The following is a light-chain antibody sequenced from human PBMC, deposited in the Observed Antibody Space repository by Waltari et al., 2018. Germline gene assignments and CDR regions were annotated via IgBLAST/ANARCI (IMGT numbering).Light chain of an antibody. CDR3: SSDTNRRDVI. CDR1: YSAVGGYNS. Sequence: QSVLTQPASVSGPPGRSITISCAAAYSAVGGYNSVYWYQQHPGSAPELIIYAASNRPSGAADRFSGSKAGNTAPLTISGLQAEDEADYYCSSDTNRRDVIFGGGTKLTVL. V-gene: IGLV2-14*03. CDR2: AAS. J-gene: IGLJ2*01.